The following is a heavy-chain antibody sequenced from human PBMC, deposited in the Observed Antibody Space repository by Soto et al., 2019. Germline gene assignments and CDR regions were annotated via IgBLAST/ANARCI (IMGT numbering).Heavy chain of an antibody. J-gene: IGHJ3*02. CDR2: IYYSGST. D-gene: IGHD1-1*01. CDR3: ARVPLDHDAFDI. CDR1: GGSISSYY. V-gene: IGHV4-59*01. Sequence: SETLSLTCTVSGGSISSYYWSWIRQPPGKGLEWIGYIYYSGSTNYNPSLKSRVTISVDTSKNQFSLKLSSVTAADTAVYYCARVPLDHDAFDIWGQGTMVTVSS.